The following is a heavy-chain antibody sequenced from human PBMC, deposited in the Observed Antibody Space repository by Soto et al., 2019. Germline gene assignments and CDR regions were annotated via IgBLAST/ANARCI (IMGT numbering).Heavy chain of an antibody. CDR2: INPSAGTT. V-gene: IGHV1-46*01. D-gene: IGHD2-15*01. CDR3: ARGPHIAVDHYKKYYVDY. Sequence: ASVKVSCKASGYTFTNYFMHCLRQAPGQGLEWMGIINPSAGTTRFAQKFQDRVTMTRDTSTSTLYMGLSSLRSDDTAVYYCARGPHIAVDHYKKYYVDYWGQGTQVTVSS. J-gene: IGHJ4*02. CDR1: GYTFTNYF.